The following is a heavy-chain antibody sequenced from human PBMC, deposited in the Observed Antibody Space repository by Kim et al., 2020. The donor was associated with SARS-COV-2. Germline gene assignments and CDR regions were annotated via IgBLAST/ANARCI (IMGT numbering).Heavy chain of an antibody. Sequence: ASVKVSCKASGYTFTSYGISWVRQAPGQGLEWMGWISAYNGNTNYAQKLQGRVTMTTDTSTSTAYMELRSLRSDDTAVYYCARGDDILTGYNNNWFDPWGQGTLVTVSS. CDR1: GYTFTSYG. CDR3: ARGDDILTGYNNNWFDP. D-gene: IGHD3-9*01. V-gene: IGHV1-18*04. CDR2: ISAYNGNT. J-gene: IGHJ5*02.